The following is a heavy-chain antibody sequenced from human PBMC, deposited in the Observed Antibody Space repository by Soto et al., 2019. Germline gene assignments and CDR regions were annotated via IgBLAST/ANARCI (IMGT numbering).Heavy chain of an antibody. J-gene: IGHJ5*02. D-gene: IGHD3-22*01. V-gene: IGHV4-31*03. CDR1: GGSISSGVYY. Sequence: SETLSLTCTVSGGSISSGVYYWSWIRHHPGKGLEWIGYIYYSGSTYYNPSLKSRVTISVDTSKNQFSLKLSSVTAADTAVYYCARGYYYDSSGYFVIGWFDPWGQGTLVTVSS. CDR3: ARGYYYDSSGYFVIGWFDP. CDR2: IYYSGST.